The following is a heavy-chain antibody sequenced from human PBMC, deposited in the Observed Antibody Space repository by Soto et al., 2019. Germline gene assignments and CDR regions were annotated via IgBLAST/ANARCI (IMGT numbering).Heavy chain of an antibody. J-gene: IGHJ4*02. Sequence: GGSLRLSCAASGFTFSSYDMHWVRQATGKGLEWVSAIGTAGDTYYPGSVKGRFTISRENAKNSLYLQMNSLRAGDTDVYYCARDMRGEGSDYWRQGTLVTVSS. CDR3: ARDMRGEGSDY. V-gene: IGHV3-13*01. CDR2: IGTAGDT. D-gene: IGHD3-16*01. CDR1: GFTFSSYD.